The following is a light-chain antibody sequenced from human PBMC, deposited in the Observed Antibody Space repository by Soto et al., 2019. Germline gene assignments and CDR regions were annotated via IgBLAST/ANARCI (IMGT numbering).Light chain of an antibody. Sequence: QAVLTQPPSVSAAPGQSITVSCTGTYSDIGAYDSVSWYQHLPGRAPKLLIYGVDRRPSGISYRFSASKSGNTASLTISGLQPEDEADYYCTSYTTATTYVFGTGTKLTVL. CDR1: YSDIGAYDS. CDR3: TSYTTATTYV. V-gene: IGLV2-14*01. J-gene: IGLJ1*01. CDR2: GVD.